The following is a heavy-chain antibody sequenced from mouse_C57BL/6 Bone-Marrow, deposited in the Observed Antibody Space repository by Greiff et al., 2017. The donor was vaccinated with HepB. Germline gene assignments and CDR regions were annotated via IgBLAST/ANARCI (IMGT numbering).Heavy chain of an antibody. CDR2: IRRKRNNYAT. V-gene: IGHV10-1*01. Sequence: EVQGVESGGGLVQPKGSLKLSCAASGFSFNTYAMNWVRPAPGKGLEWVARIRRKRNNYATYYADSVTDRFIISRDDSESMLYLQMNNLKTEDPAMYYCVRQLYDGPWFAYWGQGTLVTVSA. CDR3: VRQLYDGPWFAY. J-gene: IGHJ3*01. CDR1: GFSFNTYA. D-gene: IGHD2-3*01.